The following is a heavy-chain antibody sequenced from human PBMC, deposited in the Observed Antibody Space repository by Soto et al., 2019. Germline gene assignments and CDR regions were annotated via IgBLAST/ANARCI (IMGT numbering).Heavy chain of an antibody. D-gene: IGHD2-15*01. CDR2: IIPIFGTA. V-gene: IGHV1-69*13. CDR3: ARDATLRH. J-gene: IGHJ4*01. CDR1: GGTFSSYA. Sequence: SVKVSCKASGGTFSSYAISWVRQAPGQGLEWMGGIIPIFGTANYAQKFQGRVTITADESTSTAYMELSSLRSADTAIYYCARDATLRHWGHGTLVTVSS.